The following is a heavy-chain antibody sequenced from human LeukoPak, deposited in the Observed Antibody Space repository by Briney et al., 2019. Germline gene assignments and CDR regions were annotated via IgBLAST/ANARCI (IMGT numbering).Heavy chain of an antibody. D-gene: IGHD2-21*02. V-gene: IGHV3-21*01. Sequence: GGSLRLSCAASGFTFSDYSMNWVRQAPGKGLEWVSSIGSTSHFRYYADSLKGRVTISRDNAKNSLYLQMSSLRVEDTAVYYCARSCDGDCYSDYWGQGTLVTVSS. J-gene: IGHJ4*02. CDR3: ARSCDGDCYSDY. CDR1: GFTFSDYS. CDR2: IGSTSHFR.